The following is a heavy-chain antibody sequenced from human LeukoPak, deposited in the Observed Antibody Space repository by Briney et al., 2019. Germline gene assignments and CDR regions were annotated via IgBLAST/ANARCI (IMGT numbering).Heavy chain of an antibody. CDR2: ISGSGGST. CDR3: AKDRGRGTVTTSSRNLPCWYFDL. J-gene: IGHJ2*01. Sequence: GGSLRLSCAASGFTFSSYGMSWVRQAPGKGLEWVSAISGSGGSTYYADSVKGRFTISRDNSKNTLYLQMNSLRAEDTAVYYCAKDRGRGTVTTSSRNLPCWYFDLWGRGTLVTVSS. CDR1: GFTFSSYG. V-gene: IGHV3-23*01. D-gene: IGHD4-17*01.